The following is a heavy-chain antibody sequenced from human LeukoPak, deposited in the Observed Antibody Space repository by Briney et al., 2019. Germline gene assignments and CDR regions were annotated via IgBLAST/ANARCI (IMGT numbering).Heavy chain of an antibody. CDR1: GGSFSGYY. CDR2: INHSGST. CDR3: ARGYYYDSSLPT. Sequence: SETLSLTCAVYGGSFSGYYWSWIRQPPGKGLEWIGEINHSGSTNYNPSLKSRVTISVDTSKNQFSLKLSSVTAADTAVYYCARGYYYDSSLPTWGQGTLVTVSS. V-gene: IGHV4-34*01. D-gene: IGHD3-22*01. J-gene: IGHJ5*02.